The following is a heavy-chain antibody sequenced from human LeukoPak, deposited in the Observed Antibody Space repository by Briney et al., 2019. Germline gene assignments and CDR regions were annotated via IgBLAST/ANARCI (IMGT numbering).Heavy chain of an antibody. D-gene: IGHD1-14*01. J-gene: IGHJ4*02. Sequence: SQTLSLTCTVSGGSISSGDYYWSWIRQPPGKGLEWIGYIYYSGSTYYNPSLKSRVTISVDTSKNQFPLKLSSVTAADTAVYYCARELGDRGAGSFDYWGQGTLVTVSS. V-gene: IGHV4-30-4*01. CDR2: IYYSGST. CDR1: GGSISSGDYY. CDR3: ARELGDRGAGSFDY.